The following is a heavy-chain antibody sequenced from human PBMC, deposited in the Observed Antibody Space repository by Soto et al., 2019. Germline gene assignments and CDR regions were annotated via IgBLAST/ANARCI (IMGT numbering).Heavy chain of an antibody. V-gene: IGHV1-2*04. CDR2: INPNSGGT. J-gene: IGHJ6*02. Sequence: ASVKVSCKASGYTFTGYYMHWVRQAPGEGLEWMGWINPNSGGTNYAQKFQGWVTMTRDTSISTAYMELSRLRSDDTAVYYCAREKVVPAAIGVYYYYGMDVWGQGTTVTVSS. CDR3: AREKVVPAAIGVYYYYGMDV. D-gene: IGHD2-2*02. CDR1: GYTFTGYY.